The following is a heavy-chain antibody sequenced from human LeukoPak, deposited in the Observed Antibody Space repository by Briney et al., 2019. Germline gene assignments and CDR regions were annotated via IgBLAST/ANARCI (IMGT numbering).Heavy chain of an antibody. CDR1: GFTLNTNW. J-gene: IGHJ4*02. D-gene: IGHD6-13*01. CDR3: ATDSNYYFDY. Sequence: GGSLRLSCAASGFTLNTNWMSWVRRAPGKGLEWVAVIWYDGSNKYYADSVKGRFTISRDNSKNTLYLQMNSLRAEDTAVYYCATDSNYYFDYWGQGTLVTVSS. CDR2: IWYDGSNK. V-gene: IGHV3-33*08.